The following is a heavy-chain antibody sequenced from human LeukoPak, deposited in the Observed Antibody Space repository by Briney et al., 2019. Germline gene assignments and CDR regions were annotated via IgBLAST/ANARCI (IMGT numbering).Heavy chain of an antibody. CDR1: GCTFSSYA. D-gene: IGHD5-18*01. J-gene: IGHJ4*02. V-gene: IGHV3-23*01. Sequence: GGSLRLSCAASGCTFSSYAMTWVRQAPGQGLEWASSISGSGGTYYADSVKGRFTISRDNSKNTLYLQMNSLRAEDTAVYYCASLYSNSDFWGQGTLVTVSS. CDR2: ISGSGGT. CDR3: ASLYSNSDF.